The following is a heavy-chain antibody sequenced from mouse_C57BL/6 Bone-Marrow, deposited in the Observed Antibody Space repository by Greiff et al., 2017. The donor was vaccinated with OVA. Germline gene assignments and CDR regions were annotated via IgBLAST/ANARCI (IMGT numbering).Heavy chain of an antibody. V-gene: IGHV1-50*01. CDR3: ARYYDYY. J-gene: IGHJ2*01. Sequence: VKLKQPGAELVKPGASVKLSCKASGYTFTSYWMQWVKQRPGQGLEWIGEIDPSDSYTNYNQKFKGKATLTVDTSSNTAYMQLISLTSEDSAVYYCARYYDYYWGQGTTLTVSS. CDR2: IDPSDSYT. CDR1: GYTFTSYW. D-gene: IGHD2-4*01.